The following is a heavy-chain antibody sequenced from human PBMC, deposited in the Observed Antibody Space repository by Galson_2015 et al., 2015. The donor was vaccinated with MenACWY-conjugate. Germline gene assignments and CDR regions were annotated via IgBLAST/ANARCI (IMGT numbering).Heavy chain of an antibody. CDR3: ARGGATKLIIVGGITDI. J-gene: IGHJ3*02. D-gene: IGHD1-26*01. CDR2: IDSDGGRI. V-gene: IGHV3-74*01. Sequence: SLRLSCAASGFTFSDYWMHWVRQGPGKGLEWISRIDSDGGRITYADSVRGRFTISRDNAKTTLYLQMNSLRAEDTAVYYCARGGATKLIIVGGITDIWGQGTMVTVSS. CDR1: GFTFSDYW.